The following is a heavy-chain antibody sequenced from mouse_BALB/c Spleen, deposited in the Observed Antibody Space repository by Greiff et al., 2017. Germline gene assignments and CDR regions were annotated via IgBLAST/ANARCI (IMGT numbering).Heavy chain of an antibody. D-gene: IGHD3-3*01. Sequence: QVQLQESGPELVKPGASVKISCKASGYAFSSSWMNWVKQRPGQGLEWIGRIYPGDGDTNYNGKFKGKATLTADKSSSTAYMQLSSLTSVDSAVYFCAREGPFDDWGQGTTLT. CDR1: GYAFSSSW. J-gene: IGHJ2*01. CDR3: AREGPFDD. V-gene: IGHV1-82*01. CDR2: IYPGDGDT.